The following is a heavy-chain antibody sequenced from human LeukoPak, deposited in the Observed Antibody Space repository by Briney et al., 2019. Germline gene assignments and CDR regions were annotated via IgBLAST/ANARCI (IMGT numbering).Heavy chain of an antibody. CDR3: ATAGYYYDSSGYPYYFDY. V-gene: IGHV4-39*01. CDR1: GGSISGSTYY. CDR2: IYYTGST. D-gene: IGHD3-22*01. J-gene: IGHJ4*02. Sequence: SETLSLTCTVSGGSISGSTYYWGWIRQPPGKGLEWIGSIYYTGSTNYNPSLKNRVFISVDTSNNQFSLTLTSVTAADTAVYYCATAGYYYDSSGYPYYFDYWGQGTLVTVSS.